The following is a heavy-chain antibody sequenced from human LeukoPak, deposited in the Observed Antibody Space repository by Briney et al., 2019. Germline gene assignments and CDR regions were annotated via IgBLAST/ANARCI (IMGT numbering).Heavy chain of an antibody. J-gene: IGHJ4*02. D-gene: IGHD6-19*01. CDR3: ARLSSGWTDYFDY. V-gene: IGHV4-34*01. CDR1: GGSFSGYY. CDR2: INHSGST. Sequence: SETLSLTCAVYGGSFSGYYWSWIRQPPGKGLEWIGEINHSGSTNYNPSLKSRVILSVDTSKNQFSLKLSSVTAADTAVYYCARLSSGWTDYFDYWGQGTLVTVSS.